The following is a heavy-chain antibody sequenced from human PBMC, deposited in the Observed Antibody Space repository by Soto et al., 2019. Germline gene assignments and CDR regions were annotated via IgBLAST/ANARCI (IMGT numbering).Heavy chain of an antibody. CDR1: GGSISRGDYY. CDR3: ASERPDGARLDP. Sequence: QVQLQESGPRLVKPSQTLSLTCTVSGGSISRGDYYWSWIRQPPGKGLEWIGYIYHSGSTYYNPSLKSPVTIPVNTSTKQFALQLTSVTAADTAVYYCASERPDGARLDPCGQGTLVTVSS. V-gene: IGHV4-30-4*01. J-gene: IGHJ5*02. D-gene: IGHD6-6*01. CDR2: IYHSGST.